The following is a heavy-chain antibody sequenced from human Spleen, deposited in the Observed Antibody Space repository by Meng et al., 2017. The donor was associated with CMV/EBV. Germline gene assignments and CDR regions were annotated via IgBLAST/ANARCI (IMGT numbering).Heavy chain of an antibody. CDR3: ARLYYYEDAFDI. J-gene: IGHJ3*02. CDR1: GFTVSSNY. CDR2: IYSGGST. Sequence: GESLKISCAASGFTVSSNYMSWVRQAPGKGLEWVSVIYSGGSTYYADSVKGRFTISRDNSKNTVYLQMNSLRTEDTAVYYCARLYYYEDAFDIWGQGTMVTVSS. D-gene: IGHD3-22*01. V-gene: IGHV3-66*02.